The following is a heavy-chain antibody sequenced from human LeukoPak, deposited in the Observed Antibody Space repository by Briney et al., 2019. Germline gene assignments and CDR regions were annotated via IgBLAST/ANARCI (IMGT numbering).Heavy chain of an antibody. D-gene: IGHD2-15*01. CDR1: GFTFSSYG. Sequence: PGGSLRLSCAASGFTFSSYGMHWVRQAPGKGLKWVAVIWYDGINKDYADSVRGRFTISRDNSKNTLYLQMNSLRAEDTAVYYCARYSGNPAPHYYYGMDVWGQGTTVIVSS. CDR3: ARYSGNPAPHYYYGMDV. CDR2: IWYDGINK. V-gene: IGHV3-33*01. J-gene: IGHJ6*02.